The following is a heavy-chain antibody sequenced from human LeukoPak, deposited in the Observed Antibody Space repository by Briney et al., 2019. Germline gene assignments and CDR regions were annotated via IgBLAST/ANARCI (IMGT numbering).Heavy chain of an antibody. V-gene: IGHV3-53*01. CDR1: GFTVSGNY. D-gene: IGHD3-22*01. J-gene: IGHJ4*02. CDR2: IYSGGST. CDR3: ARFAYYYDSSGYYHPNYYFDY. Sequence: GGSLRLSCAASGFTVSGNYMSWVRQAPGKGLEWVSVIYSGGSTYYADSVKGRFTISRDNSKNTLYLQMNSLRAEDTAVYDCARFAYYYDSSGYYHPNYYFDYWGQGTLVAVSS.